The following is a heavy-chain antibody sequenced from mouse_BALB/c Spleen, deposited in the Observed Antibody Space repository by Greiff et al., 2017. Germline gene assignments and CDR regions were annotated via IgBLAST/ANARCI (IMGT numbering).Heavy chain of an antibody. Sequence: VQLKESGPELVKPGASVKMSCKASGYTFTSYVMHWVKQKPGQGLEWIGYINPYNDGTKYNEKFKGKATLTSDKSSSTAYMELSSLTSEDSAVYYCARRQIYYDYEDYAMDYWGQGTSVTVSS. D-gene: IGHD2-4*01. CDR3: ARRQIYYDYEDYAMDY. CDR1: GYTFTSYV. V-gene: IGHV1-14*01. CDR2: INPYNDGT. J-gene: IGHJ4*01.